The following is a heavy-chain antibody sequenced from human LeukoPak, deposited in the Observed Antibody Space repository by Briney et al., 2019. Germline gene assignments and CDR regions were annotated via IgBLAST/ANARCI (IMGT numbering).Heavy chain of an antibody. D-gene: IGHD3-22*01. V-gene: IGHV4-39*01. CDR1: GGSISSSSYY. J-gene: IGHJ4*02. CDR3: ARQVLMIVAGEYYFDY. CDR2: IYYSGST. Sequence: SETLSLTCTVPGGSISSSSYYWGWIRQPPGKGLEWIGSIYYSGSTYYNPSLKSRVTISVDTSKNQFSLKLSSVTAADTAVYYCARQVLMIVAGEYYFDYWGQGTLVTVSS.